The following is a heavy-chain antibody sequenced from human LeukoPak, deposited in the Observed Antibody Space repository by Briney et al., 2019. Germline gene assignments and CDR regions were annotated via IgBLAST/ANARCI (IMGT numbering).Heavy chain of an antibody. V-gene: IGHV4-39*07. CDR1: GGSISSSSYY. Sequence: SETLSLTCTVSGGSISSSSYYWGWIRQPPGKGLEWIGSIYYSGSTYYNPSLKSRVTISVDTSKNQFSLKLSSVTAADTAMYYCARANFDTLTGWGHFDSWGQGTLVTVSS. CDR2: IYYSGST. CDR3: ARANFDTLTGWGHFDS. J-gene: IGHJ4*02. D-gene: IGHD3-9*01.